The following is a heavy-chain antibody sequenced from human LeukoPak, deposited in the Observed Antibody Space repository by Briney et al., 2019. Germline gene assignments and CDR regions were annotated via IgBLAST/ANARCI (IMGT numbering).Heavy chain of an antibody. D-gene: IGHD5-12*01. Sequence: ASVKVSCKALGYTFTDHYFHWLRQAPGPGIEWMGWIHPGRGDTNIAQKFQGRVSLTRDTSISTAYMELSRLRSDDTAVYYCARVLIDLRVWLRSHGSPGLDMWGQGTMVTVSS. CDR3: ARVLIDLRVWLRSHGSPGLDM. J-gene: IGHJ3*02. V-gene: IGHV1-2*02. CDR2: IHPGRGDT. CDR1: GYTFTDHY.